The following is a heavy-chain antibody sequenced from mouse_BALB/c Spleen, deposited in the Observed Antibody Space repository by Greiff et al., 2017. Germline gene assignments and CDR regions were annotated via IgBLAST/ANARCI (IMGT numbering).Heavy chain of an antibody. V-gene: IGHV14-3*02. CDR3: ALTTATGFDY. D-gene: IGHD1-2*01. CDR2: IDPANGNT. CDR1: GFNIKDTY. Sequence: EVQLQQSGAELVKPAASVKLSCTASGFNIKDTYMHWVKQRPEQGLEWIGRIDPANGNTKYDPKFQGKATITADTSSNTAYLQLSSLTSEDTAVYYCALTTATGFDYWGQGTTLTVSS. J-gene: IGHJ2*01.